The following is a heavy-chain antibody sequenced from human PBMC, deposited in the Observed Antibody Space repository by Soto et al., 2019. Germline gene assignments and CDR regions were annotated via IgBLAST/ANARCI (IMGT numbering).Heavy chain of an antibody. V-gene: IGHV4-59*01. Sequence: SETLSLTCTVSGGSISSYYWSWIRQPPGKGLEWIGYIYYSGSTNYNPSLKSRVTISVDTSKNQFSLKLSSVTAADTAVYYCASSGWYFNLPYYYMDVWGKGTTVTVSS. CDR1: GGSISSYY. J-gene: IGHJ6*03. CDR3: ASSGWYFNLPYYYMDV. CDR2: IYYSGST. D-gene: IGHD6-19*01.